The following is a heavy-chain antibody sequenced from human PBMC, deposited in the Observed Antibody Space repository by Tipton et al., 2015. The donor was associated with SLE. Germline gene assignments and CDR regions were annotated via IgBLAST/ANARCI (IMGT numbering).Heavy chain of an antibody. CDR2: IYYSGST. Sequence: LSLTCTVSGGSISSSSYYWGWIRQPPGKGLEWIGSIYYSGSTYYNPSLKSRVTISVDTSKNQFSLKLSSVTAADTAVYYCARAIAAAAVDYWGQGTLVTVSS. J-gene: IGHJ4*02. CDR1: GGSISSSSYY. V-gene: IGHV4-39*07. CDR3: ARAIAAAAVDY. D-gene: IGHD6-13*01.